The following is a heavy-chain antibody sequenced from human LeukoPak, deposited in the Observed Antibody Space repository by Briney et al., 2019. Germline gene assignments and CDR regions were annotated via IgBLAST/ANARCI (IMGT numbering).Heavy chain of an antibody. CDR2: ISYDGSNK. V-gene: IGHV3-30*04. Sequence: PGGSLRLSCAASGFTFSSYAMHWVRQAPGKGLEWVAVISYDGSNKYYADSVKGRFTISRDNSKNTLYLQMNSLRAEDTAVYYCARTYFYGDYVDRFDPWGQGTLVTVSS. CDR3: ARTYFYGDYVDRFDP. CDR1: GFTFSSYA. D-gene: IGHD4-17*01. J-gene: IGHJ5*02.